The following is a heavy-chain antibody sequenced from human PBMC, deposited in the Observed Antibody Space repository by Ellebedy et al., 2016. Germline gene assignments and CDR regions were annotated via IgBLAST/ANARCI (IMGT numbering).Heavy chain of an antibody. V-gene: IGHV1-24*01. Sequence: ASVKVSXXVSGYTLTELSMHWVRQAPGKGLEWMGGFDPEDGETIYAQKFQGRVTMTEDTSTDTAYMELSSLRSEDTAVYYCARGRIAARQLVYWGQGTLVTVSS. CDR1: GYTLTELS. CDR3: ARGRIAARQLVY. D-gene: IGHD6-6*01. CDR2: FDPEDGET. J-gene: IGHJ4*02.